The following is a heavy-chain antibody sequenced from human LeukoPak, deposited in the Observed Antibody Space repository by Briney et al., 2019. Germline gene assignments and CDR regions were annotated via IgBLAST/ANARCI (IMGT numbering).Heavy chain of an antibody. CDR3: TTLSDAIAAAGTRNY. V-gene: IGHV3-23*01. CDR1: GFTLSSYA. J-gene: IGHJ4*02. Sequence: GGSLRLSCAASGFTLSSYAMSWVRQAPGKGLEWVSAISGSGGSTYYADSVKGRFTISRDNSKNTLYLQMSSLRAEDTAVYYCTTLSDAIAAAGTRNYWGQGTLVTVSS. D-gene: IGHD6-13*01. CDR2: ISGSGGST.